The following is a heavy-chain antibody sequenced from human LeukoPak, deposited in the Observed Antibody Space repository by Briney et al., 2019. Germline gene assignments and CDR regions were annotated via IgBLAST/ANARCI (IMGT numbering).Heavy chain of an antibody. CDR3: ARGLTTVATGD. CDR1: GYSISSDYY. D-gene: IGHD4-23*01. J-gene: IGHJ4*02. Sequence: SETLSLTCSVSGYSISSDYYWGWIRQPPGMGLEWIGSIYHSGSTYYNPSLKSRVTISLNTSKNQFSLKLNSVTAADMAVYYCARGLTTVATGDWGQGTLVTVSS. CDR2: IYHSGST. V-gene: IGHV4-38-2*02.